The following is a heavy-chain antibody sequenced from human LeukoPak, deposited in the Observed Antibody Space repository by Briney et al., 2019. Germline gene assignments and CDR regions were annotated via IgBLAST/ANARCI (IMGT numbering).Heavy chain of an antibody. Sequence: PSETLSLTCAVYGGSFSGYYWSWIRQPPGKGLEWIGEINHSGSTNYNPSLKSRVTISVDTSKNQFSLKLSSVTAADTAVYYCAREMTSSWYDLYYYYGMDVWGQGTTVTVSS. V-gene: IGHV4-34*01. D-gene: IGHD6-13*01. J-gene: IGHJ6*02. CDR1: GGSFSGYY. CDR2: INHSGST. CDR3: AREMTSSWYDLYYYYGMDV.